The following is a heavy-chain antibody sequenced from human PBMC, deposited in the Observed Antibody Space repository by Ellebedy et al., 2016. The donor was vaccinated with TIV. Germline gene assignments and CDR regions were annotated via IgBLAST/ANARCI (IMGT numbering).Heavy chain of an antibody. D-gene: IGHD1-14*01. CDR2: ISNRDRT. J-gene: IGHJ6*03. CDR3: ATFNQYYTYLGV. Sequence: SETLSLXCSVSGGSISSGRFYWVWIRQPPGKGLEWIGTISNRDRTAYNPSLKSRVFILVDASKNQFFLKLTSVTAADTAVYYCATFNQYYTYLGVWGKGTTVTVSS. CDR1: GGSISSGRFY. V-gene: IGHV4-39*01.